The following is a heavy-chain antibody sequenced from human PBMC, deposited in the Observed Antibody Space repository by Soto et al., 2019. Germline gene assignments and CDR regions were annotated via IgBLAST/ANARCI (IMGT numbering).Heavy chain of an antibody. CDR3: TRQAYYYDSSGYNFDY. CDR2: IRSKANSYAT. CDR1: GFTFSGSA. V-gene: IGHV3-73*01. D-gene: IGHD3-22*01. J-gene: IGHJ4*02. Sequence: GGSLRLSCAASGFTFSGSAMHWVRQASGKGLEWVGRIRSKANSYATAYAASVKGRFTVSRDDSKNTAYPQMNSLKTEDTAVYYCTRQAYYYDSSGYNFDYWGQGTLVTVSS.